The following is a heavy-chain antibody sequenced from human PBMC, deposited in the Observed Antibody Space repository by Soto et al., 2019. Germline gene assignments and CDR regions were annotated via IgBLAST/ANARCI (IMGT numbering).Heavy chain of an antibody. J-gene: IGHJ4*02. CDR3: TRSGGSYSFGY. CDR2: IRSKTHSYAT. CDR1: GFTLSGSA. D-gene: IGHD1-26*01. Sequence: EVQLVESGGGLVQPGESLKLSCAASGFTLSGSAVHWVRQASGKGLEWVGRIRSKTHSYATEYIASVKGRLTMSRDDSNNTAYLQMNGLKTDDTAVYYCTRSGGSYSFGYWGQGTLVTVSS. V-gene: IGHV3-73*02.